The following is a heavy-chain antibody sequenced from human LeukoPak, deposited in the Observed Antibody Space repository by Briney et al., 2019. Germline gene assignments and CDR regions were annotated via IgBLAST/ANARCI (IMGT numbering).Heavy chain of an antibody. J-gene: IGHJ6*02. V-gene: IGHV3-7*01. Sequence: PGGSLRLSCAVSGITLSNYGMSWVRQAPGKGLEWVAIIKQDGSEKDYVDSVTGRFTISRDNAKNSLYLQMNSLRDEDTAVYYCARDTSAWRYGMDVWGQGTTVTVSS. D-gene: IGHD6-19*01. CDR1: GITLSNYG. CDR3: ARDTSAWRYGMDV. CDR2: IKQDGSEK.